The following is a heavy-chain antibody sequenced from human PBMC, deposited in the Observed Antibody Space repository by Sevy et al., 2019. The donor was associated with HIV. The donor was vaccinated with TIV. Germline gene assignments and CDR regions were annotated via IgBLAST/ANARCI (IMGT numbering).Heavy chain of an antibody. CDR1: GFTFCSYA. V-gene: IGHV3-23*01. J-gene: IGHJ4*02. D-gene: IGHD3-10*01. Sequence: GGSLRLSCAASGFTFCSYAMSWVRPAPGEGGEGVSAFSGGGGSTYYADSVKGRFTISRDNSKNTLYLQMNSLRAEDTAVYYCAKDGGSGFDYWGQGTLVTVSS. CDR3: AKDGGSGFDY. CDR2: FSGGGGST.